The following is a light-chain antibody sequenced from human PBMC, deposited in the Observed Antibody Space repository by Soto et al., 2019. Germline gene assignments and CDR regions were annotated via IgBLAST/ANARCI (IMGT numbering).Light chain of an antibody. CDR2: DVS. J-gene: IGLJ1*01. CDR1: SRDVGGYNY. CDR3: SSYTSSSTYV. V-gene: IGLV2-14*01. Sequence: QPALTQPASVYGSPGQSITISCTGTSRDVGGYNYVSWYQQHPGKAPKLMIYDVSNRPSGVSNRFSGSKSGNTASLTISGLAAEDADDYYCSSYTSSSTYVFGTGTKVTVL.